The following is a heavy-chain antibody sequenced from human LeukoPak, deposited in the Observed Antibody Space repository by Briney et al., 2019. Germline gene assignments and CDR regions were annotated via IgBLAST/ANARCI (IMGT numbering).Heavy chain of an antibody. CDR3: ARGGAYGSGSYYNWGYYYYMDV. D-gene: IGHD3-10*01. J-gene: IGHJ6*03. CDR1: GGTFSSYA. V-gene: IGHV1-69*05. CDR2: IIPIFGTA. Sequence: GASVKVSCKASGGTFSSYAISWVRQAPGQGLEWMGGIIPIFGTANYAQKFQGRVTITTDESTSTAYMELSSLRSEDTAVYYCARGGAYGSGSYYNWGYYYYMDVRGKGTTVTVSS.